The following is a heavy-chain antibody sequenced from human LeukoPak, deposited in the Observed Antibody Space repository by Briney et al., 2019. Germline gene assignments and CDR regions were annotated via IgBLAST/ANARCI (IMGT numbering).Heavy chain of an antibody. CDR2: ISYTGST. CDR3: ATYRTSFIYWYFDL. Sequence: SETLSLTCTVSGASIRSSDWSWIRQPPGKGLERIGYISYTGSTNYNPSLKSRVSLSVDTSKNQFSLELSSVTAADTAVYYCATYRTSFIYWYFDLWGRGTLVTVSS. CDR1: GASIRSSD. J-gene: IGHJ2*01. D-gene: IGHD2-2*01. V-gene: IGHV4-59*01.